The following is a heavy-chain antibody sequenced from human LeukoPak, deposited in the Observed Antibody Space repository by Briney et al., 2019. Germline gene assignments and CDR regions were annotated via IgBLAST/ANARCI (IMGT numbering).Heavy chain of an antibody. CDR2: IFYSGIT. CDR1: GGSISSYY. J-gene: IGHJ5*02. CDR3: ARDSGSYPHWFAP. Sequence: SETLSLTCTVSGGSISSYYWNWIRQPPGKGLEWIGYIFYSGITNYNPSLKSRVTISVDTSKKQFSLKLTSVTAADTAVYYCARDSGSYPHWFAPWGQGTLVTVSS. V-gene: IGHV4-59*01. D-gene: IGHD1-26*01.